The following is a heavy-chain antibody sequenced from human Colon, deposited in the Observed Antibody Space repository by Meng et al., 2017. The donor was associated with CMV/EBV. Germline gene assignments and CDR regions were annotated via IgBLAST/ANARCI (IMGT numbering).Heavy chain of an antibody. V-gene: IGHV3-64*02. Sequence: GESLKISCAASGFTFNWYSIHWVRQAPGKSLEFVSVISGEGRVTVHADSVRGRFTISRDNSKKTVSLQMGSLRLEDTAVYYCARESSGGGFDPWGQGTLVTVSS. J-gene: IGHJ5*02. D-gene: IGHD1-1*01. CDR1: GFTFNWYS. CDR2: ISGEGRVT. CDR3: ARESSGGGFDP.